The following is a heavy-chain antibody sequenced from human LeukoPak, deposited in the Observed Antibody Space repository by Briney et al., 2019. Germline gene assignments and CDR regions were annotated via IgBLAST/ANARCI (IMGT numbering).Heavy chain of an antibody. Sequence: SQTLSLTCAVSGGSISSGGYSWSWIRQPPGKGLEWIGYIYHSGSTYYNPSHKSRVTISVDRSKNQFSLKLSSVTAAGTAVYYCASGYSYGIFDYWGQGTLVTVSS. J-gene: IGHJ4*02. CDR2: IYHSGST. D-gene: IGHD5-18*01. CDR3: ASGYSYGIFDY. CDR1: GGSISSGGYS. V-gene: IGHV4-30-2*01.